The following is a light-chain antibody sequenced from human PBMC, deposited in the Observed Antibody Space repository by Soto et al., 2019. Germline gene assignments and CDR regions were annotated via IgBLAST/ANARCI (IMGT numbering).Light chain of an antibody. J-gene: IGLJ1*01. V-gene: IGLV2-23*01. CDR3: CSYAGSSTYV. Sequence: QSALTQPASGSGSPGQSITISCTGTSSDVGNYNLVSWYQQHPGKAPKLMIYEGSKRPSGVSNRFSGSKSGNTASLTISGLQAEDEADYYCCSYAGSSTYVFGTGTKVTVL. CDR2: EGS. CDR1: SSDVGNYNL.